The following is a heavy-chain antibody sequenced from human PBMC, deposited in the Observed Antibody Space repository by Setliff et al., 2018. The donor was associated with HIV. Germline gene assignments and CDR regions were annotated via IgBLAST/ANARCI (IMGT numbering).Heavy chain of an antibody. D-gene: IGHD6-6*01. V-gene: IGHV4-34*01. CDR1: GGSFSGYY. Sequence: SETLSLTCAVYGGSFSGYYWSWIRQPPGKGLEWIGEINHSGSTNYNPSLKSRVTISADTSKNQFSLKLSSVTAADTAVYYCARHVGYSSSSLDYWGQGTLVTVSS. J-gene: IGHJ4*02. CDR2: INHSGST. CDR3: ARHVGYSSSSLDY.